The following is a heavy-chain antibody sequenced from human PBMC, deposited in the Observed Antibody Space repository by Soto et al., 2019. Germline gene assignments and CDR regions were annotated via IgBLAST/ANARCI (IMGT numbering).Heavy chain of an antibody. CDR3: TTDIVRYGMDV. CDR1: GFSVSNAW. J-gene: IGHJ6*02. D-gene: IGHD2-21*01. Sequence: XGCLGLSCAACGFSVSNAWMSGVRQAPGKGLEWVGRIKSKTDGGTTDYAAPVKGRFTISRDDSKNALYLQMNSLKTEDTAVYYCTTDIVRYGMDVWGQRTTVTVSS. CDR2: IKSKTDGGTT. V-gene: IGHV3-15*01.